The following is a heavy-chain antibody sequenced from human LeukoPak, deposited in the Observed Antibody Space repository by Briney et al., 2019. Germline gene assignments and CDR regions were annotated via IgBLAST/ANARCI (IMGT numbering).Heavy chain of an antibody. Sequence: GRSLRLSCAASGFTFSSYSMNWVRHAPGKGLEWVSYISSSSSTIYYADSVKGRFTISRDNAKNSLYLQMNSLRAEDTAVYYCAREWFMEGANYDFDYWGQGTLVTVSS. J-gene: IGHJ4*02. CDR2: ISSSSSTI. D-gene: IGHD2-8*02. V-gene: IGHV3-48*04. CDR3: AREWFMEGANYDFDY. CDR1: GFTFSSYS.